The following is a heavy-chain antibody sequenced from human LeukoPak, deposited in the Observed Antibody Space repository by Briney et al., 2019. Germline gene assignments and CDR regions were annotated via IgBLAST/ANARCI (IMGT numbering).Heavy chain of an antibody. V-gene: IGHV1-18*01. CDR2: ISAYNGNT. J-gene: IGHJ3*02. CDR3: ARDHIQYNYGFTHRAAFDI. D-gene: IGHD5-18*01. CDR1: GYTFTIYG. Sequence: ASVTVSCKASGYTFTIYGINWVRQAPGQGREWVGWISAYNGNTNYAQKFQGRVTITTDTFTSTASMELRSLRSDDTAVYYCARDHIQYNYGFTHRAAFDIWGQGTMVTVSS.